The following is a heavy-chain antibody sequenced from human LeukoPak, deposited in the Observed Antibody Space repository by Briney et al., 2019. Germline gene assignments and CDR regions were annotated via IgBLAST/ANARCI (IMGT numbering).Heavy chain of an antibody. V-gene: IGHV3-21*01. Sequence: GGSLRLSCAASGFTFSRYNMNWVRQAPGKGLEGVSSISSSSRYIYYADSVKGRFTISRDNAKNSLYLQMNSLRAEDTAVYYCARGPAASGYYDSRGRYGYFDYWGQGTLVTVSS. J-gene: IGHJ4*02. CDR2: ISSSSRYI. CDR1: GFTFSRYN. CDR3: ARGPAASGYYDSRGRYGYFDY. D-gene: IGHD3-22*01.